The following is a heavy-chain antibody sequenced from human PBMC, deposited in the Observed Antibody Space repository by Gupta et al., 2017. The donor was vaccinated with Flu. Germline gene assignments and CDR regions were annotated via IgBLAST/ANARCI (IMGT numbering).Heavy chain of an antibody. Sequence: QVQLVQSGGEVKKPGSSVKVSCKASGGTFSSYAISWVRQAPGQGLEWMGGIIPIFGTANYAQKFQGRVTITADESTSTAYMELSSLRSEDTAVYYCARERRIAAAGTIGYNWFDPWGQGTLVTVSS. J-gene: IGHJ5*02. V-gene: IGHV1-69*01. CDR1: GGTFSSYA. D-gene: IGHD6-13*01. CDR2: IIPIFGTA. CDR3: ARERRIAAAGTIGYNWFDP.